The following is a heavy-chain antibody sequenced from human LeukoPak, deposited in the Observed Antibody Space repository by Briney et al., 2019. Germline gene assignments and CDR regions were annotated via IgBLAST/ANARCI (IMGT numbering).Heavy chain of an antibody. Sequence: GGSLRLSCAASGFTFSSYSMNWVRQAPGKGLEWVAVISYDGSNKYYADSVKGRFTISRDNSKNTLYLQMNSLRAEDTAVYYCAKDLGDTATIDYWGQGTLVTVSS. CDR3: AKDLGDTATIDY. J-gene: IGHJ4*02. CDR1: GFTFSSYS. D-gene: IGHD5-18*01. CDR2: ISYDGSNK. V-gene: IGHV3-30*18.